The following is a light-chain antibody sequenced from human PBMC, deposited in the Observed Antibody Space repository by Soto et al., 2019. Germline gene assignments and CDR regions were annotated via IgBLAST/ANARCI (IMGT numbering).Light chain of an antibody. CDR1: QDISRY. Sequence: DIQMTQSPSSLAASVGDRVTITCQASQDISRYLNWYQQKPGRAPKLLIYDASKMETGVPSRFSGSGSGTGFTFTITSLQPEDIGTYYCHQHDGLRVTFGPGTKVEIK. V-gene: IGKV1-33*01. CDR3: HQHDGLRVT. J-gene: IGKJ3*01. CDR2: DAS.